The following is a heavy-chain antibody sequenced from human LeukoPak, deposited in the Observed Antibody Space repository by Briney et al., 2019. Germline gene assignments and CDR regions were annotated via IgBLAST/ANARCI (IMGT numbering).Heavy chain of an antibody. V-gene: IGHV1-69*06. CDR2: IIPIFGTA. D-gene: IGHD3-22*01. CDR3: ARADYYDSSGYYWWFDP. J-gene: IGHJ5*02. Sequence: APVKVSCKASGGTFSSYAISWVRQAPGQGLEWMGGIIPIFGTANYAQKFQGRVTITADKSTSTAYMELSSLRSEDTAVYYCARADYYDSSGYYWWFDPWGQGTLVTVSS. CDR1: GGTFSSYA.